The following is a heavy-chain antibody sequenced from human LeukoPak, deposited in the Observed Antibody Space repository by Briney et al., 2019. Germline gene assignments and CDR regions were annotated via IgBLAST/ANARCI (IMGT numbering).Heavy chain of an antibody. D-gene: IGHD1-26*01. Sequence: GGSLRLSCAVSGFTFSSSWMSWVRQAPGKGLEWVANIKQDGSEKYYADSVKGRFTISRDNASKLLYLQMTSLRAEDTAVYYCAKDPMAGARIFDYWGQGTLVTVSS. CDR3: AKDPMAGARIFDY. V-gene: IGHV3-7*01. J-gene: IGHJ4*02. CDR2: IKQDGSEK. CDR1: GFTFSSSW.